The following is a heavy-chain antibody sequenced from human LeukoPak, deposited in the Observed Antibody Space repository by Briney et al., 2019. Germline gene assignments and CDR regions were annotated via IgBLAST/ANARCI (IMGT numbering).Heavy chain of an antibody. CDR2: IYYSGST. D-gene: IGHD6-13*01. J-gene: IGHJ2*01. CDR1: GGSISSYY. Sequence: SETLSLTCTVSGGSISSYYWSWIRQPPGKGLEWVGYIYYSGSTTYSPSLKSQLTISVDTSKNQFSLKLSSVTAADTAVYYCARTYGSSGLGYFDLWGRGTLVTVSS. V-gene: IGHV4-59*01. CDR3: ARTYGSSGLGYFDL.